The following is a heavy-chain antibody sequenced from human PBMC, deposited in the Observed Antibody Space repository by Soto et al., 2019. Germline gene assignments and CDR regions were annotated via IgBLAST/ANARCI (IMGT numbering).Heavy chain of an antibody. Sequence: PVGSLRLSCAASGFTFSSYAMSWVRQAPGKGLEWVSAISGSGGSTYYADSVKGRFTISRDNSKNTLYLQMNSLRAEDTAVYYCAKATYYYGSGSYYYFDYWGQGTLVTVSS. D-gene: IGHD3-10*01. CDR3: AKATYYYGSGSYYYFDY. CDR2: ISGSGGST. CDR1: GFTFSSYA. V-gene: IGHV3-23*01. J-gene: IGHJ4*02.